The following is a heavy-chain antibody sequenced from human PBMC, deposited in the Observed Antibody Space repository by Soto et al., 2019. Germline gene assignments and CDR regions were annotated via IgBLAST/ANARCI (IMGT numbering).Heavy chain of an antibody. V-gene: IGHV1-46*01. J-gene: IGHJ6*02. D-gene: IGHD2-8*01. CDR2: INPSYGSV. CDR1: GYNFTDYY. CDR3: ARDRNEFRRGTYGMDV. Sequence: QVQLVQSGAEVQKPGASVKVSCKASGYNFTDYYIHWVRQAPGQGLEWMGIINPSYGSVRYADHFQGRLAVTRDTSTDTVYMELSSMRSEDTALYYCARDRNEFRRGTYGMDVWGQGTPVTVSS.